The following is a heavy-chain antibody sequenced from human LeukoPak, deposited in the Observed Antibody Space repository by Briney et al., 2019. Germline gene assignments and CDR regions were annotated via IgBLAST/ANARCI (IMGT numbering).Heavy chain of an antibody. CDR1: VYTFTTYG. CDR3: AKISARYCSGGSCYFDY. CDR2: ISAYNGNT. J-gene: IGHJ4*02. D-gene: IGHD2-15*01. Sequence: ASVKVSFKASVYTFTTYGISWVRQAPGQGLEWMGWISAYNGNTNYAQKLQGRVTMTTDTSTSTAYMELRSLRSDDTAVYYCAKISARYCSGGSCYFDYWGQGTLVTVSS. V-gene: IGHV1-18*01.